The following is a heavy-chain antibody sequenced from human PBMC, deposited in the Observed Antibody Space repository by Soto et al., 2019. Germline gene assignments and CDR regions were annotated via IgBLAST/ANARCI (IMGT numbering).Heavy chain of an antibody. J-gene: IGHJ4*02. CDR2: IRNKANSYTT. V-gene: IGHV3-72*01. D-gene: IGHD4-17*01. Sequence: EVQLVESGGGLVQPGGSLRLSCVVSGFTFSDHYMDWVRQAPGKGLEWVGRIRNKANSYTTVYAASVKGRFTISRDDSKNSMYLQMNSLKIDDTAVYYCFRGPTPRYLVTTWDYWGQGTLVTVSS. CDR1: GFTFSDHY. CDR3: FRGPTPRYLVTTWDY.